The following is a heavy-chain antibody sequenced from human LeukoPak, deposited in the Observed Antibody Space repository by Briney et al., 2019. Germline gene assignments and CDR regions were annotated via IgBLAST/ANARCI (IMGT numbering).Heavy chain of an antibody. CDR2: IWYDGSKK. D-gene: IGHD2/OR15-2a*01. V-gene: IGHV3-33*01. CDR3: AREGSRGNSQFDY. CDR1: GFTFSSYS. Sequence: PGGSLRLSCAASGFTFSSYSMHWVRQAPGKGLEWVALIWYDGSKKYYTDSVKGRLTISRDNSKNTLYLQMNSLRAEDTAIYYCAREGSRGNSQFDYWGQGTLVTVSS. J-gene: IGHJ4*02.